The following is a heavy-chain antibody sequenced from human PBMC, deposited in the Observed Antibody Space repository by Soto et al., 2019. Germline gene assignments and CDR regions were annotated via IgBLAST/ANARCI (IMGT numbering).Heavy chain of an antibody. Sequence: PGGSLRLSCAASGFTFDDYAMHWVRQAPGKGLEWVSGISWNSGSIGYADSVKGRFTISRDNAKNSLYLQMNSLRAEDTALYYCAKDTSSGWSYFDYWGQGTLVTVSS. CDR3: AKDTSSGWSYFDY. V-gene: IGHV3-9*01. J-gene: IGHJ4*02. CDR1: GFTFDDYA. CDR2: ISWNSGSI. D-gene: IGHD6-19*01.